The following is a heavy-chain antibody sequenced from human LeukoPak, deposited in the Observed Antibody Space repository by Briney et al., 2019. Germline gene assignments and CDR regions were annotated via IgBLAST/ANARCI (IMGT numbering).Heavy chain of an antibody. V-gene: IGHV4-59*12. J-gene: IGHJ5*02. CDR3: ARVNYYDSSGYYLNWFDP. Sequence: SETLSLTCTVSGGSISSYYWSWIRQPPGKGLEWIGYIYYSGSTYYNPSLKSRVTISVDTSKNQFSLKLSSVTAADTAVYYCARVNYYDSSGYYLNWFDPWGQGTLVTVSS. CDR1: GGSISSYY. CDR2: IYYSGST. D-gene: IGHD3-22*01.